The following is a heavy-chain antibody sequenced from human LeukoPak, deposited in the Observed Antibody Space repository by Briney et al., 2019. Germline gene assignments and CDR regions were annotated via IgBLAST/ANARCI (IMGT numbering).Heavy chain of an antibody. J-gene: IGHJ4*02. D-gene: IGHD6-13*01. CDR3: ARPAVGRAAAGNRDYYFYY. Sequence: PGGSLRLSCAASGFTFSSYGMHWVRQAPGKGLEWVAVIWYDGSNKYYADSVKGRFTISRDNSKNTLYLQMNSLRAEDTAVYYCARPAVGRAAAGNRDYYFYYWGQGTLVTVSS. V-gene: IGHV3-33*01. CDR1: GFTFSSYG. CDR2: IWYDGSNK.